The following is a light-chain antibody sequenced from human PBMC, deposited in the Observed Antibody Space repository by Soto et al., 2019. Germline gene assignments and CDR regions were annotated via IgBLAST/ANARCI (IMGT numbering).Light chain of an antibody. Sequence: QSVLTQPASVSGSPGQSITISCTGTSSDIGLYNYVSWYQQHPDKAPKLLIYEANHRPSGVSDRFSGSTSGITASLTISGLQAEDEADYYCSSYTTSNTLVYGTGTKVTVL. V-gene: IGLV2-14*01. J-gene: IGLJ1*01. CDR3: SSYTTSNTLV. CDR2: EAN. CDR1: SSDIGLYNY.